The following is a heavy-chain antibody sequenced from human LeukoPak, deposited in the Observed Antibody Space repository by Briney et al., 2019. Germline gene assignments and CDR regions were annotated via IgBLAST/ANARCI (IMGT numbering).Heavy chain of an antibody. CDR2: IYHSGST. J-gene: IGHJ5*02. D-gene: IGHD6-19*01. V-gene: IGHV4-38-2*02. CDR1: GYSISSGYY. CDR3: ARDNEQWPPRGWFDP. Sequence: SETLSPTCTVSGYSISSGYYWGWIRQPPGKGLEWIGSIYHSGSTYYNPSLKSRVTISVDTSKNQFSLKLSSVTAADTAVYYCARDNEQWPPRGWFDPWGQGTLVTVSS.